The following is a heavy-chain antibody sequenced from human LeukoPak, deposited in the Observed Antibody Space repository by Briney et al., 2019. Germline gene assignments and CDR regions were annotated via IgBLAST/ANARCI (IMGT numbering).Heavy chain of an antibody. CDR2: IYSGGST. Sequence: GGSLRLSCAASGFTVSSNYMSWVRQAPGKGLEWVSVIYSGGSTYYADSVKGRFTISRDNSKNTLYLQMNSLRAEDTAVYYCAREHPPHTYYYDSSGYYVDYWGQGTLVTASS. CDR1: GFTVSSNY. CDR3: AREHPPHTYYYDSSGYYVDY. D-gene: IGHD3-22*01. J-gene: IGHJ4*02. V-gene: IGHV3-66*01.